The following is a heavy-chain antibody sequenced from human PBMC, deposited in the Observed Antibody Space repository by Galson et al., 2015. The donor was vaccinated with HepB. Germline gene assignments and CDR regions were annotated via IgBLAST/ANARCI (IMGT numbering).Heavy chain of an antibody. CDR1: GFTFSSYW. Sequence: SLRLSCAASGFTFSSYWMHWVRQAPGKGLVWVSRINSDGSSTSYADSVKGRFTISRDNAKNTLYLQMNSLRAEDTAVYYCASLISSVRPLSLSEAPEQGRDYWGQGTLVTVSS. CDR3: ASLISSVRPLSLSEAPEQGRDY. CDR2: INSDGSST. J-gene: IGHJ4*02. V-gene: IGHV3-74*01. D-gene: IGHD6-6*01.